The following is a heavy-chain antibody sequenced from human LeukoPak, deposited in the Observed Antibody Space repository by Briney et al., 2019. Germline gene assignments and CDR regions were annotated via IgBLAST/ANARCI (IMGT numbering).Heavy chain of an antibody. V-gene: IGHV3-53*01. CDR3: AKTGGPWD. CDR1: GFTVSSNC. J-gene: IGHJ4*02. D-gene: IGHD7-27*01. CDR2: IFSDGTT. Sequence: GGSLRLSCAASGFTVSSNCMSWVRQAPGKGLEWVSVIFSDGTTYYTDSVKGRFTISRDNSKNTLYLQLNSLRAEDTAVYYCAKTGGPWDWGQGTLVTVSS.